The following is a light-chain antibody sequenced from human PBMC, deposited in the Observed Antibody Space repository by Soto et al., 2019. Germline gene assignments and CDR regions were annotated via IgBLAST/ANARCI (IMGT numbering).Light chain of an antibody. CDR2: AAS. CDR3: QQGYNTPYT. J-gene: IGKJ2*01. V-gene: IGKV1-39*01. CDR1: QSISSY. Sequence: IQMTQSPSSLSASVGARVTITCRASQSISSYLNWYQQNPGKAPKLLIYAASSLQSGVPSMVSGSGAGTEFTRTISSLQPEDFANYYCQQGYNTPYTFGRGTKLELK.